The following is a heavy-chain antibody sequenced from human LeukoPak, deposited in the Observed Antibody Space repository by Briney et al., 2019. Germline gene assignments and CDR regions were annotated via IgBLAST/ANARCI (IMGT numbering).Heavy chain of an antibody. V-gene: IGHV3-30*03. CDR2: ISYDGSNK. CDR1: GFTFSSYG. J-gene: IGHJ6*02. CDR3: ALELDV. Sequence: PGGSLRLSCAASGFTFSSYGMHWVRQAPGKGLEWVAVISYDGSNKYYADSVKGRFTISRDNSKNTLYLQMNSLRAEDTAGYYCALELDVWGQGTTVTVSS.